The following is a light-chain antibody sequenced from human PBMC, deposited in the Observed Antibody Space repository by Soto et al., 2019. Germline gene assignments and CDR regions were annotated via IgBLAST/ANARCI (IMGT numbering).Light chain of an antibody. CDR1: QSVRSNY. Sequence: EIVLTQSPGTLSLSPGERATLSCRASQSVRSNYLAWYQQRPSQAPRLLIYDASSRATGVPDRFSGSGSGTDFTLTISRLEPGDFAVYYCHQYGGSPGTLGQGTKVEIK. V-gene: IGKV3-20*01. J-gene: IGKJ1*01. CDR3: HQYGGSPGT. CDR2: DAS.